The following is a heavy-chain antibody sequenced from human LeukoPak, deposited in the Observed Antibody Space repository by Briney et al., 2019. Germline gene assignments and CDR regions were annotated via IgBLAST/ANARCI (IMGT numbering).Heavy chain of an antibody. V-gene: IGHV1-69*04. Sequence: SVKVSCKASGGIFSSYAISWVRQAPGQGLEWMGRIIPILGIANYAQKFQGRVTITADKSTSTAYMELSSLRSEDTAVYYCARDRGSGSYHKEPDYGMDVWGLGTTVTVSS. D-gene: IGHD3-10*01. CDR2: IIPILGIA. CDR1: GGIFSSYA. J-gene: IGHJ6*02. CDR3: ARDRGSGSYHKEPDYGMDV.